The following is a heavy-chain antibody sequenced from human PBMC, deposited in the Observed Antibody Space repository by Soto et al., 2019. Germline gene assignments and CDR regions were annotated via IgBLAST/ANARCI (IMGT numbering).Heavy chain of an antibody. CDR2: ISGSGGST. J-gene: IGHJ4*02. CDR3: AKPASNCSGGSCYFRSPTYYFDY. CDR1: GLTFSSYA. D-gene: IGHD2-15*01. Sequence: GGSLRLSCAASGLTFSSYAMSGVRQAPGKGLEWASAISGSGGSTYYADSVKGLFTISRDNSKNTLYLQMNSLRAEDTAVYYCAKPASNCSGGSCYFRSPTYYFDYWGQGTLVTVSS. V-gene: IGHV3-23*01.